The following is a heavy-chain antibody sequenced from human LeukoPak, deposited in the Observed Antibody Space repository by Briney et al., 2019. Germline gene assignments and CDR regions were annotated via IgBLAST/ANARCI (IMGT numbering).Heavy chain of an antibody. J-gene: IGHJ6*02. V-gene: IGHV3-7*01. CDR1: GFTFSSYW. CDR2: IKQDGSGK. Sequence: PGGSLRLSCAASGFTFSSYWMSWVRQAPGKGLEWVANIKQDGSGKYYVDSVKGRFTISRDNAKNSLYLQMNSLRAEDTAVYYCAREGSDYYYYGMDVWGQGTTVTVSS. D-gene: IGHD2-15*01. CDR3: AREGSDYYYYGMDV.